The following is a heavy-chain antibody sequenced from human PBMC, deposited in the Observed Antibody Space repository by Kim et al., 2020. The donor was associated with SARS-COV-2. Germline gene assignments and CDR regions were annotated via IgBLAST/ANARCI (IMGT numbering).Heavy chain of an antibody. V-gene: IGHV4-31*02. J-gene: IGHJ4*02. Sequence: SNPSLKSRVTISVDTSKNQFSLKRSSVSAAETAVYYCARAREEPEYYFDYWGQGTLVTVSS. D-gene: IGHD1-26*01. CDR3: ARAREEPEYYFDY.